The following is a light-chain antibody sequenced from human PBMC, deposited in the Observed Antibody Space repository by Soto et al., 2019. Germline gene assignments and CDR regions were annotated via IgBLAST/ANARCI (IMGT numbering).Light chain of an antibody. Sequence: QSALAQPASVSGSPGQSITISCTGTRSDVGSYNFVSWYRQHPGAAPQLIIYEVTQRASGISYRFSGSKSGNTASLTISDLQTAAETDYYCCSYAGNNSLIFGGGTKLTVL. CDR2: EVT. CDR3: CSYAGNNSLI. V-gene: IGLV2-23*02. CDR1: RSDVGSYNF. J-gene: IGLJ2*01.